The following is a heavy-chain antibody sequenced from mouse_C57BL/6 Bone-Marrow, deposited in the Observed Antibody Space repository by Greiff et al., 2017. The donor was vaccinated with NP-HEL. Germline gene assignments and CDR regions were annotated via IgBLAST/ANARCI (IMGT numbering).Heavy chain of an antibody. CDR3: ARGGYSWFAY. CDR1: GYTFTSYG. CDR2: IYPRSGNT. Sequence: QVQLQQSGAELARPGASVKLSCKASGYTFTSYGISWVKQRTGQGLEWIGEIYPRSGNTYYNEKFKGKATLTADKSSSTAYMELRSLTSEDSSVYFCARGGYSWFAYWGQGTLVTVSA. J-gene: IGHJ3*01. V-gene: IGHV1-81*01.